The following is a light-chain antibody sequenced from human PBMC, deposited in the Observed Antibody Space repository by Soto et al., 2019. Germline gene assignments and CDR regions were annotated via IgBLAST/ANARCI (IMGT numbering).Light chain of an antibody. Sequence: EIVLTQSPATLSLSPGERATLSCRASQNVANYLDWYQQKPGQAPRLLIYESSNRATGIAARFSGSGSGTDFTLTISSLEPEDFAVYYCQQYGSSPYTFGPGPRWIS. V-gene: IGKV3-11*01. CDR1: QNVANY. CDR3: QQYGSSPYT. CDR2: ESS. J-gene: IGKJ2*01.